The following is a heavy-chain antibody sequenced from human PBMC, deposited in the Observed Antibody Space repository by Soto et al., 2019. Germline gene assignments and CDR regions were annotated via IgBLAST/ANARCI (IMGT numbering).Heavy chain of an antibody. V-gene: IGHV3-33*01. CDR2: IWYDGSNK. CDR3: ARTRGDSSSWYSMDDAFDI. Sequence: GESLKISCAASGFTFSSYGMHWVSQDPGKGLEWVAVIWYDGSNKYYADSVKGRFTISRDNSKNTLYLQMNSLRAEDTAVYYCARTRGDSSSWYSMDDAFDIWGQGT. D-gene: IGHD6-13*01. CDR1: GFTFSSYG. J-gene: IGHJ3*02.